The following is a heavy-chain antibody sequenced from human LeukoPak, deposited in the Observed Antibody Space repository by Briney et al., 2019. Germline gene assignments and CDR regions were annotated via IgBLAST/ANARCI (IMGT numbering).Heavy chain of an antibody. D-gene: IGHD3-10*01. J-gene: IGHJ6*02. CDR3: ATSGSGTPYYYGMDV. Sequence: ASVKVSCKVSGYTLTELSMHWVRQAPGKGLEWMGGFDPEDGETIYAQKFQDRGTMTEDTSTDTAYMELSSLRSEDTAVYYCATSGSGTPYYYGMDVWGQGTTVTVSS. CDR2: FDPEDGET. V-gene: IGHV1-24*01. CDR1: GYTLTELS.